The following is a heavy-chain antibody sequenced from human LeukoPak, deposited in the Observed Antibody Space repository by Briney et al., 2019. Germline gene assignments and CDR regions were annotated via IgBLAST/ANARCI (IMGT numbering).Heavy chain of an antibody. CDR3: ARGVGIAEAGSYYYYYYYMDV. Sequence: ASVKVSCKASGGTFSSYAISWVRQAPGQGLEWMGGIIPIFGTANYAQKFQGRVTITTDESTSTAYMELSSLRSEDTAVYYCARGVGIAEAGSYYYYYYYMDVWGKGTTVTVSS. J-gene: IGHJ6*03. CDR2: IIPIFGTA. V-gene: IGHV1-69*05. CDR1: GGTFSSYA. D-gene: IGHD6-13*01.